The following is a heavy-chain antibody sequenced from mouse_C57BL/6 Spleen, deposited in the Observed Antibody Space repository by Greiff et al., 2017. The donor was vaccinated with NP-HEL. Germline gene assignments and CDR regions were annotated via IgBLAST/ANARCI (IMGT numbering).Heavy chain of an antibody. CDR2: ISYDGSN. V-gene: IGHV3-6*01. J-gene: IGHJ4*01. CDR1: GYSITSGYY. CDR3: ARGGDGYYYAMDY. Sequence: ESGPGLVKPSQSLPLTCSVTGYSITSGYYWNWIRQFPGNKLEWMGYISYDGSNNYNPSLKNRISITRDTSKNQFFLKLNSVTTEDTSTYYCARGGDGYYYAMDYWGQGTSVTVSS. D-gene: IGHD2-3*01.